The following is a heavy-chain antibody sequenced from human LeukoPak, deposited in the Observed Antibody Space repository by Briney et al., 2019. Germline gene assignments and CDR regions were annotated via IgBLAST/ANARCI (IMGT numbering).Heavy chain of an antibody. D-gene: IGHD1-14*01. CDR1: GGSISSYY. J-gene: IGHJ5*02. CDR3: ARHGSFHRANWFDP. V-gene: IGHV4-59*08. CDR2: IYYSGST. Sequence: SETLSLTCTVSGGSISSYYWSWIRQPPGKGLEWIGYIYYSGSTNYNPSLKSRVTISVDTSKNQFSLKLSSVTAANTAVYYCARHGSFHRANWFDPWGQGTLVTVSS.